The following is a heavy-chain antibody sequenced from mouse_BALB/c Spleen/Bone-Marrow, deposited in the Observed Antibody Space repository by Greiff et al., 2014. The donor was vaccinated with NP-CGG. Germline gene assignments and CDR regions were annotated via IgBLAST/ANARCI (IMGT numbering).Heavy chain of an antibody. D-gene: IGHD4-1*02. CDR1: GFTFSSYG. Sequence: EVKLEESGGGLVQPGGSRTLSCAASGFTFSSYGMHWVRQAPEKGLEWVAYISSGSTANYYADTVKGRFTISGDNPKNTLFLQMTLRRSEAAATASYEKSNWDEVDYAMAYWGQGTPVTVSS. CDR2: ISSGSTAN. CDR3: EKSNWDEVDYAMAY. V-gene: IGHV5-17*02. J-gene: IGHJ4*01.